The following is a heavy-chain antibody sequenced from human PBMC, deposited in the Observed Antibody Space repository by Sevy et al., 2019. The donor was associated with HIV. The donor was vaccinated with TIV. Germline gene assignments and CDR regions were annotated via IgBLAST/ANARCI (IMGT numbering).Heavy chain of an antibody. Sequence: SETLSLTCAVYGGSFSGYYWSWIRQPPGKGLEWIGAINHSGSTNYNPSLKSRVTISVDTSKNQFSLKLSSVTAADTAVYYCASMVRGVIITSASAFDIWGQGTMVTVSS. V-gene: IGHV4-34*01. CDR2: INHSGST. CDR1: GGSFSGYY. CDR3: ASMVRGVIITSASAFDI. J-gene: IGHJ3*02. D-gene: IGHD3-10*01.